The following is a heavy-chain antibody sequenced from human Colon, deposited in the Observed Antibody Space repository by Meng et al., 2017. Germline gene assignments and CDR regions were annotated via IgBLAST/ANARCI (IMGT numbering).Heavy chain of an antibody. J-gene: IGHJ5*02. Sequence: GSGPGTGAPFTTPSPHRHVLWGLHKRGCFYWSWIRQPPGKGLEWIGYIYYSGSTYSNASLKSRVTISIDRSKNQFSLKLSSVTAADTAVYYCARDRKHYGERGWFDPWGQGTLVTVFS. CDR2: IYYSGST. V-gene: IGHV4-30-4*01. CDR3: ARDRKHYGERGWFDP. CDR1: GLHKRGCFY. D-gene: IGHD4-17*01.